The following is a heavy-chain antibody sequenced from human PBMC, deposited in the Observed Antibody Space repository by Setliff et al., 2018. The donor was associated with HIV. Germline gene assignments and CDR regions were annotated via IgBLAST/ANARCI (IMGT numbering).Heavy chain of an antibody. CDR3: AGSWSGYPLSFGY. V-gene: IGHV4-61*02. CDR2: IYTSGST. Sequence: KPSETLSLTCTVSGGSISSGSYYWSWIRQPAGKGLEWIGRIYTSGSTNYNPSLKSRVTISVDTSKNQFSLKLSSVTAADTAVYYCAGSWSGYPLSFGYWGQGTLVTVS. D-gene: IGHD3-3*01. CDR1: GGSISSGSYY. J-gene: IGHJ4*02.